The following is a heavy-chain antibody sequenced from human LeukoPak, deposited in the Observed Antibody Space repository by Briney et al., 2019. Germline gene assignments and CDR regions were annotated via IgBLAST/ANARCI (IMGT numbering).Heavy chain of an antibody. CDR2: IYHAGNT. D-gene: IGHD6-19*01. Sequence: SETLSLTCTVSGDSISSSSSCWGWIRQPPGKGLEWIGNIYHAGNTYYNPSLKSRVTISVDTSENQFSLKLSSVTAADTAVYYCAKRIRSDWYFDFWGQGTLVTVSS. CDR1: GDSISSSSSC. CDR3: AKRIRSDWYFDF. V-gene: IGHV4-39*01. J-gene: IGHJ4*02.